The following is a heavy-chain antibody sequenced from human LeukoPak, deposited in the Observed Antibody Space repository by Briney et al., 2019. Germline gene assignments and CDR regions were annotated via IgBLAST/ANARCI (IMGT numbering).Heavy chain of an antibody. CDR3: ATDLGGSYYYFDY. CDR2: FDPEDGET. Sequence: ASVKVSCKVSGYTLTELSMHWVRQAPGKGLEWMGGFDPEDGETIYAQKFQGRVTMTEDTSTDTAYMELSSLRSEDTAAYYCATDLGGSYYYFDYWGQGTLVTVSS. D-gene: IGHD1-26*01. J-gene: IGHJ4*02. CDR1: GYTLTELS. V-gene: IGHV1-24*01.